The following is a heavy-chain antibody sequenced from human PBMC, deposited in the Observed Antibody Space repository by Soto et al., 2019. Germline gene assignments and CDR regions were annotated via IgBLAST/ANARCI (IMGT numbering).Heavy chain of an antibody. CDR2: ISGSGGTT. D-gene: IGHD3-3*01. J-gene: IGHJ4*02. V-gene: IGHV3-23*01. CDR3: AKNYDFWSGYPYYFDY. Sequence: GGSLRLSCVASGFTFEDYAMSWVRQAPGKGLEWVSAISGSGGTTYYSDSVKGRFTISRDNSKNTLYLQMNSLRAEDTAVYYCAKNYDFWSGYPYYFDYWGQGTLVTVSS. CDR1: GFTFEDYA.